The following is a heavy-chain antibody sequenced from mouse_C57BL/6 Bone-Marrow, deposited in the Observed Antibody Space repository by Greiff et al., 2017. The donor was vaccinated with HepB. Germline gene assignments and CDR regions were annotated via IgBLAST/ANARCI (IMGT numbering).Heavy chain of an antibody. D-gene: IGHD1-1*02. CDR1: GYTFTSYW. V-gene: IGHV1-72*01. Sequence: QVQLQQPGAELVKPGASVKLSCKASGYTFTSYWMHWVKQRPGRGLEWIGRIDPNSGGTKYNEKFKSKATLTVDKPSRTAYMQLSSLTAEDSAVYYCARRWARRGYFDVWGTGTTVTVSS. CDR2: IDPNSGGT. J-gene: IGHJ1*03. CDR3: ARRWARRGYFDV.